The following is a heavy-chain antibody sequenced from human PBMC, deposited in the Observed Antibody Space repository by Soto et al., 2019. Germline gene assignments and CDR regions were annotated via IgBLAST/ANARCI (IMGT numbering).Heavy chain of an antibody. Sequence: QITLKESGPSLVKPTQTLTLTCTFSGFSLSTGGVGVGWIRQPPGKALEWLALIYWDDDKRYSPSLRSRLTGTKDTSKNQVVLTMTNMEPQDTATYYCSHSRCGGDCLQSSSSHYYYGMDVWGQGTTVTVSS. CDR3: SHSRCGGDCLQSSSSHYYYGMDV. CDR2: IYWDDDK. J-gene: IGHJ6*02. CDR1: GFSLSTGGVG. V-gene: IGHV2-5*02. D-gene: IGHD2-21*02.